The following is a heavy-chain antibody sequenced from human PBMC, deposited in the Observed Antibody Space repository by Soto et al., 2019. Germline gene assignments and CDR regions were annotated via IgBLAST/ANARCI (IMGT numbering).Heavy chain of an antibody. Sequence: GGSLRLSCAASGFTFSSYGMHWVRQAPGKGLEWVAVIWYDGSNKYYADSVKGRFTISRDNSKNTLYLQMNSLRAEDTAVYYCARGSIVGATRVWYYGMDVWGQGTKVTVSS. V-gene: IGHV3-33*01. CDR2: IWYDGSNK. J-gene: IGHJ6*02. CDR3: ARGSIVGATRVWYYGMDV. D-gene: IGHD1-26*01. CDR1: GFTFSSYG.